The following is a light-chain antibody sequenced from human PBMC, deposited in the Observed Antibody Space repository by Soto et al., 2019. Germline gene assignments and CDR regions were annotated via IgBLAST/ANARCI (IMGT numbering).Light chain of an antibody. CDR3: QQYNNFWT. Sequence: DIQMTQFPSALSASVGDRVTITCRASQSVNIWLAWYQQKPGKAPKLLISEASTVETGVPARFSGSGSGTQFTLTIGSLQPDDLATYYCQQYNNFWTFGQGTKVQIK. J-gene: IGKJ1*01. CDR2: EAS. CDR1: QSVNIW. V-gene: IGKV1-5*03.